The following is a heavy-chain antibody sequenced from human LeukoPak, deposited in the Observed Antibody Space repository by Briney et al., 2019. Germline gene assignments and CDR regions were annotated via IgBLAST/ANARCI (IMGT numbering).Heavy chain of an antibody. Sequence: GGSLRLSCAASGFVFSSYAMSWVRQAPGKGLEWVSGISGSGGSTYYADSVKGRFTISRGNSKNTLYLQMNSLRAEDTAVYYCARGTYGDLEDPQDYWGQGTLVTVSS. CDR3: ARGTYGDLEDPQDY. CDR2: ISGSGGST. CDR1: GFVFSSYA. J-gene: IGHJ4*02. D-gene: IGHD4-17*01. V-gene: IGHV3-23*01.